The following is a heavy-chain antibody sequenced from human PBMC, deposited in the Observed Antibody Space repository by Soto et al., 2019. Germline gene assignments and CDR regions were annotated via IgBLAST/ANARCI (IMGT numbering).Heavy chain of an antibody. V-gene: IGHV5-51*01. CDR2: IYPADSDT. CDR1: GFGFTSYW. J-gene: IGHJ4*02. Sequence: PGESLKISCXGSGFGFTSYWIAWVRQMPGKGLEWMGAIYPADSDTRYSPSFQGQVTISADKSTSTAYLQWSSLKPSDNAIYYCGRRTGGNFFGYWGQGTQVTVSS. CDR3: GRRTGGNFFGY. D-gene: IGHD1-1*01.